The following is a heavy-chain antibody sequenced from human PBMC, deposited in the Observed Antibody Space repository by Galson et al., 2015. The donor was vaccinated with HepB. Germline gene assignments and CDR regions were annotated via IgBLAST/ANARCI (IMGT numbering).Heavy chain of an antibody. Sequence: SVKVSCKASGYTFTSYGISWVRQAPGQGLEWMGWISAYNGNTNYAQKLQGRVTMTSDTSTSTAYMELRSLRSDDTAVYYCARDLNYDYVWGSSPLLGYWGQGTLVTVSS. CDR2: ISAYNGNT. D-gene: IGHD3-16*01. V-gene: IGHV1-18*01. J-gene: IGHJ4*02. CDR1: GYTFTSYG. CDR3: ARDLNYDYVWGSSPLLGY.